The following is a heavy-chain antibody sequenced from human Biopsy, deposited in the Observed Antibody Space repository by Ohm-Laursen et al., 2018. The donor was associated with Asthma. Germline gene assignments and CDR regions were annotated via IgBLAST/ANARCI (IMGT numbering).Heavy chain of an antibody. Sequence: PSDTLSLTCRVSGGYTGSSDHHWAWIRQAPGKGLEWIGFVFWSGSTHYSRSLERRVSISIDTATNEFSMKLWSVTPADTAVYFCARVVSYGDIYFGIEVWGPGNTVVVS. J-gene: IGHJ6*02. V-gene: IGHV4-30-4*02. CDR1: GGYTGSSDHH. CDR3: ARVVSYGDIYFGIEV. D-gene: IGHD4-17*01. CDR2: VFWSGST.